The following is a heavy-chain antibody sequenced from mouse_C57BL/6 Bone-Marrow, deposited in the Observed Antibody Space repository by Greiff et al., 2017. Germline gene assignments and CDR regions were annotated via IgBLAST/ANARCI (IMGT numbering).Heavy chain of an antibody. CDR2: IYPRSGNT. V-gene: IGHV1-81*01. J-gene: IGHJ4*01. Sequence: QVQLQQSGAELARPGASVKLSCKASGYTFTSYGISWVKQRTGQGLEWIGEIYPRSGNTYYNEKFKGKATLTADKSSSTAYMELRSLTSEDTAVYFCARSWILEAMDYWGQGTSVTVSS. CDR3: ARSWILEAMDY. CDR1: GYTFTSYG. D-gene: IGHD2-3*01.